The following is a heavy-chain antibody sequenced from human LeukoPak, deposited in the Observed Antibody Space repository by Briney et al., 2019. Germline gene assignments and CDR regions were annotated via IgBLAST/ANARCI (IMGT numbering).Heavy chain of an antibody. Sequence: PGGSLRLSCAASGFTFSSYSMNWVRQAPGKGLEWVSYISSSSSTIYYADSVKGRFTISRDNAKSSLYLQMNSLRAEGTAVYYCARGLSAIVYWGQGTLVTVSS. V-gene: IGHV3-48*01. CDR1: GFTFSSYS. D-gene: IGHD2-15*01. CDR3: ARGLSAIVY. J-gene: IGHJ4*02. CDR2: ISSSSSTI.